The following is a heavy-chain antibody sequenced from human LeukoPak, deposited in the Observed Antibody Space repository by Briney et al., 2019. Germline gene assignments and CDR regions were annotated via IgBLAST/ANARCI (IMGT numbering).Heavy chain of an antibody. CDR3: ARAVANVDTAMDAFDY. V-gene: IGHV4-34*01. J-gene: IGHJ4*02. CDR2: INHSGST. Sequence: PSETLSLTCAVYGGSFSGYYWSWIRQPPGKGLEWIGEINHSGSTNYNPSLKSRVTISVDTSKNQFSLRLSSVAAADTAVYYCARAVANVDTAMDAFDYWGQGTLVTVSS. CDR1: GGSFSGYY. D-gene: IGHD5-18*01.